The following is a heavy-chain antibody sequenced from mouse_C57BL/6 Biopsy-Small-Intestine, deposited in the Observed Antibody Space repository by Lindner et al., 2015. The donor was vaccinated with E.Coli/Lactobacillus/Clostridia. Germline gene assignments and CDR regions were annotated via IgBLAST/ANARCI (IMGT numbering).Heavy chain of an antibody. CDR1: GYTFTSYG. CDR3: ARGGYGYDGGTYFAMDY. CDR2: IYPRSGNT. V-gene: IGHV1-81*01. Sequence: VQLQESGAGLARPGASVKLSCKASGYTFTSYGISWVKQRTGQGLEWIGEIYPRSGNTYYNEKFKDKATLTADKSSSTAYMELRSLTSEDSAVYFCARGGYGYDGGTYFAMDYWGQGTSVTVSS. J-gene: IGHJ4*01. D-gene: IGHD2-2*01.